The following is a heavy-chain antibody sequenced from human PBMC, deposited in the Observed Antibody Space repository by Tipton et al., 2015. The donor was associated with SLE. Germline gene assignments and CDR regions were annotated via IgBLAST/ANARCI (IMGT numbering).Heavy chain of an antibody. CDR1: GGSFSGFY. D-gene: IGHD2-15*01. V-gene: IGHV4-34*01. CDR3: ARGGGYLRPFDY. CDR2: INHTGTT. J-gene: IGHJ4*02. Sequence: LRLSCAVRGGSFSGFYWSWIRQPPGKGLEWIGEINHTGTTNYNPSLKGRVTMSVDTSKNQFSLKLSSVTAADTAVYYCARGGGYLRPFDYWGQGTLVTVSS.